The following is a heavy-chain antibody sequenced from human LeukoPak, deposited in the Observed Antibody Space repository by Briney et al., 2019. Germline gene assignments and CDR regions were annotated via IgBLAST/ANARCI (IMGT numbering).Heavy chain of an antibody. Sequence: ASVKVSCKVSGYTFTGYYMHWVRQAPGQGLEWMGWINPNSGGTNYAQKFQGRVTMTRDTSISTAYMELSRLRSDDTAVYYCARVVGATTRYFDYWGQGTLVTVSS. D-gene: IGHD1-26*01. V-gene: IGHV1-2*02. CDR1: GYTFTGYY. J-gene: IGHJ4*02. CDR2: INPNSGGT. CDR3: ARVVGATTRYFDY.